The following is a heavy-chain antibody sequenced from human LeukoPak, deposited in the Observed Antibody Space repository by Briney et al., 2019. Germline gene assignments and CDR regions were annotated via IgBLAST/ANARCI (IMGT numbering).Heavy chain of an antibody. CDR3: AILIAAAGLGDY. V-gene: IGHV1-3*01. Sequence: ASVKVSCKASGYTFTSYAMHWVRQAPGQRLEWMGWINAGNGNTKYSQEFQDRVTITRDTSASTAYMELSSLRSEDTAVYYCAILIAAAGLGDYWGQGTLVTVSS. CDR1: GYTFTSYA. J-gene: IGHJ4*02. CDR2: INAGNGNT. D-gene: IGHD6-13*01.